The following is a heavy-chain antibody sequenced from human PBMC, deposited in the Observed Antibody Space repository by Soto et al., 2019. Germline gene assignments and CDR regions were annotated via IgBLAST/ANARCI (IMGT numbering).Heavy chain of an antibody. V-gene: IGHV1-69*13. J-gene: IGHJ5*02. Sequence: SVKVSCKASGGTFSSYAISWVRQAPGQGLEWMGGTIPIFGTANYAQKFQGRVTITADESTSTAYMELSSLRSEDTAVYYCARMFGAQDNWFDLWGQGTLVTVSS. CDR1: GGTFSSYA. CDR3: ARMFGAQDNWFDL. CDR2: TIPIFGTA. D-gene: IGHD3-10*02.